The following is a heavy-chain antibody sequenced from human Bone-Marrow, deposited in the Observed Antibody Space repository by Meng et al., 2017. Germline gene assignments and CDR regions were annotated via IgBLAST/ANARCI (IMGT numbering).Heavy chain of an antibody. V-gene: IGHV4-4*07. CDR2: IYTSGST. D-gene: IGHD6-19*01. CDR1: GGSISSYY. J-gene: IGHJ5*02. Sequence: GSLRLSCTVSGGSISSYYWSWIRRPAGKGLEWIGRIYTSGSTNYNPSLKSRVTMSVDTSKNQFSLKLSSVTAADTAVYYCARGGLAGTGYSSGWYSGRFRNWFDPWGQGTLVTVSS. CDR3: ARGGLAGTGYSSGWYSGRFRNWFDP.